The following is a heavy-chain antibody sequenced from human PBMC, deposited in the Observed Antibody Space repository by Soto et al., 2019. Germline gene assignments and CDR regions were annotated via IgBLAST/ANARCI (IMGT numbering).Heavy chain of an antibody. CDR2: IYYNGNP. V-gene: IGHV4-31*03. Sequence: QVQLQESGPGLAKPSQTLSLICTVSGDSINRGGYYWSWVRQHPGKGPEWIGHIYYNGNPYYTPSLKSRVTISIDTSSNQFSLQLTSLTVADTAVYYCAREAPVASDAFDVWGQGTTVTISA. J-gene: IGHJ3*01. D-gene: IGHD2-2*01. CDR1: GDSINRGGYY. CDR3: AREAPVASDAFDV.